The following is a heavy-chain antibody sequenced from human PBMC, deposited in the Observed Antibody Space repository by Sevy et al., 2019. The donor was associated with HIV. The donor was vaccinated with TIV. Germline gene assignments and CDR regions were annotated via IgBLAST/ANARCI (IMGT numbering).Heavy chain of an antibody. CDR2: ISGSAGST. CDR1: GFTFSTYT. Sequence: LSLTCAASGFTFSTYTMSWVRQAPGKGLEWVSAISGSAGSTYYADLVQGRFTISRDKSKNTLYLQMNSLRAEDTAVYYCAKGDRTFYGLDVWGQGTTVTVSS. V-gene: IGHV3-23*01. D-gene: IGHD2-15*01. J-gene: IGHJ6*02. CDR3: AKGDRTFYGLDV.